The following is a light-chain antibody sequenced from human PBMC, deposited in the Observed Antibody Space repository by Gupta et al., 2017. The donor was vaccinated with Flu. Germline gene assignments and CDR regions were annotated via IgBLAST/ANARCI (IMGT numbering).Light chain of an antibody. CDR3: HIWDIASDHGL. CDR1: SLGGQS. J-gene: IGLJ3*02. V-gene: IGLV3-21*02. CDR2: DDS. Sequence: SRVLTQPPSLMVAPGQTATITSAGNSLGGQSVHWYQQRPGQAPLLVVNDDSNRPSGIPERFSGSNSGNTATLTISRVEAGDEADYYCHIWDIASDHGLFGGGTKVTVL.